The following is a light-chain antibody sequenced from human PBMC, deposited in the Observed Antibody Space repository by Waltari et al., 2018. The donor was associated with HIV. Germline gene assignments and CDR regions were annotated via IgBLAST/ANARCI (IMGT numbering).Light chain of an antibody. V-gene: IGLV2-11*01. CDR3: CSYAGVYTRWE. CDR1: SSDLGGYKS. J-gene: IGLJ3*02. CDR2: EVT. Sequence: QSALTQPRPVSGPPGQSISIPCTATSSDLGGYKSVSWYQQSPGAVPKLMIYEVTKRPSGGPDRFAGSKTGNAASQTISGLQAENEADYYCCSYAGVYTRWEYGGGTRLTVL.